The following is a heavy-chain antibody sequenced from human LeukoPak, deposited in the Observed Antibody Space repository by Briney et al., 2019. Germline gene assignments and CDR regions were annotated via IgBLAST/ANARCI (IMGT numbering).Heavy chain of an antibody. CDR3: ARFRHDSSGSIDY. J-gene: IGHJ4*02. V-gene: IGHV1-69*04. CDR1: GGTFSSYA. D-gene: IGHD3-22*01. CDR2: IIPILGIA. Sequence: SVKVSCKASGGTFSSYAISWVRQAPGQGLEWMGRIIPILGIANYAQKFQGRVTITADKSTSTAYMELSGLRSEDTAVYYCARFRHDSSGSIDYWGQGTLVTVSS.